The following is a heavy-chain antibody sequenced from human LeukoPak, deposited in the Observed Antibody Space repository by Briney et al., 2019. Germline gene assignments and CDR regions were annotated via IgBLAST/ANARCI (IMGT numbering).Heavy chain of an antibody. J-gene: IGHJ4*02. CDR3: ASQRVLWELLVGY. CDR1: GYSISSGYY. D-gene: IGHD1-26*01. CDR2: IYHSGST. Sequence: PSETLSLTCTVSGYSISSGYYWGWIRQPPGKGLEWIGSIYHSGSTYYNPSLKSRVTISVDTSKNQFSLKLSSVTAADTAVYYCASQRVLWELLVGYWGQGTLVTVSS. V-gene: IGHV4-38-2*02.